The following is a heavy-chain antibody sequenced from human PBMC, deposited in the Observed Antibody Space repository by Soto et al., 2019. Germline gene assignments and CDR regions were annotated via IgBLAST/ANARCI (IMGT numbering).Heavy chain of an antibody. D-gene: IGHD6-13*01. CDR2: INHSGST. CDR1: GGSFSGYY. CDR3: AVVGAAANYYYYGMDV. Sequence: SSETLSLTCAVYGGSFSGYYWSWVRQPPGKGLEWIGEINHSGSTNYNPSLKSRVTISVDTSKNQFSLKLSSVTAADTAVYYCAVVGAAANYYYYGMDVWGQGTTVTVSS. J-gene: IGHJ6*02. V-gene: IGHV4-34*01.